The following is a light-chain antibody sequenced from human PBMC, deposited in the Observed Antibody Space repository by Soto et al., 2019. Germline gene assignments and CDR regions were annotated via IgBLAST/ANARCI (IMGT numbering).Light chain of an antibody. V-gene: IGKV1-5*03. J-gene: IGKJ2*01. CDR1: QSINTW. CDR2: RAS. Sequence: DIQMTQSPSTLSASVGDRVTITCRASQSINTWLAWYQQTPGKAPKLLIYRASSLESGVPSRFSGSGSGTEFTLTIRSLQPDDFATYYCQQYKSYLYTFGQGTKLEIK. CDR3: QQYKSYLYT.